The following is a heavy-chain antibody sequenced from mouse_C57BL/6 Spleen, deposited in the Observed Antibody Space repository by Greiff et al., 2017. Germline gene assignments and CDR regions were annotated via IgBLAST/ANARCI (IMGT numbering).Heavy chain of an antibody. CDR3: SRGLPYAMDY. CDR2: ISSGSSTI. J-gene: IGHJ4*01. V-gene: IGHV5-17*01. CDR1: GFTFSDYG. Sequence: EVKVVESGGGLVKPGGSLKLSCAASGFTFSDYGMHWVRQAPEKGLEWVAYISSGSSTIYYADTVKGRFTISRDNAKNTLFLQMTSLRSEDTAMYYSSRGLPYAMDYWGQGTSVTVSS.